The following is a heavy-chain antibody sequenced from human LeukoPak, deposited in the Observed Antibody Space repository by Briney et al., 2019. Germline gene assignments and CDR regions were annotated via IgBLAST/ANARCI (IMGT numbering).Heavy chain of an antibody. CDR1: GFSFSDYY. CDR2: ISSSGDTM. J-gene: IGHJ4*02. CDR3: ARVMGNYASDY. D-gene: IGHD1-7*01. V-gene: IGHV3-11*04. Sequence: PGGSLRLSCAASGFSFSDYYMSWIRQAPGKWLEWVSYISSSGDTMSYADSVKGRFTISRDNAKNSLYLQMSSLRAEDASIYYCARVMGNYASDYWGQGALVTVSS.